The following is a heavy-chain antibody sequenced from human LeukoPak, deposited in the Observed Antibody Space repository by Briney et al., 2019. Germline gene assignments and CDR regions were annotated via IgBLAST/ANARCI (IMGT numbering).Heavy chain of an antibody. J-gene: IGHJ6*02. D-gene: IGHD3-3*01. CDR1: GFTFSNAW. V-gene: IGHV3-15*01. CDR3: TTTYYDFWSGYLGMDV. CDR2: IKSKTDGGTT. Sequence: GGSLRLSCAASGFTFSNAWMSWVRQAPGKGLEGVGRIKSKTDGGTTDYAAPGKGRFTISRDDSKNTLYLQMNSLKTEDTAVYYCTTTYYDFWSGYLGMDVWGQGTTVTVSS.